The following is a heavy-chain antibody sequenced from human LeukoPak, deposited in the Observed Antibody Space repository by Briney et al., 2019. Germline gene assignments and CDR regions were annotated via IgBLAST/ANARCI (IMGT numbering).Heavy chain of an antibody. CDR3: ARHQLRGFLDDN. Sequence: SETLSLTCAVYGGSFSGYYWSWIRQPPGKGLEWIGEINHSGSTNYNPSLKSRVTISVDTSKNQFSLKLSSVTAADTAVYYCARHQLRGFLDDNWGQGTLVTVSS. CDR2: INHSGST. J-gene: IGHJ4*02. V-gene: IGHV4-34*01. CDR1: GGSFSGYY. D-gene: IGHD3-10*01.